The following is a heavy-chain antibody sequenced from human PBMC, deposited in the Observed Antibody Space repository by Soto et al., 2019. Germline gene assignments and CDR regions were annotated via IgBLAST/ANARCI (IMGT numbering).Heavy chain of an antibody. CDR3: ARSLPGGTVFYMDI. D-gene: IGHD1-26*01. Sequence: WTWVRQHPGKGLEWVGHIYYSGTAYYNPSLKSRVALSGDPSQNRFSLKLSSVTAADTAIYFCARSLPGGTVFYMDIWGEGTTVTVSS. CDR2: IYYSGTA. V-gene: IGHV4-31*02. J-gene: IGHJ6*03.